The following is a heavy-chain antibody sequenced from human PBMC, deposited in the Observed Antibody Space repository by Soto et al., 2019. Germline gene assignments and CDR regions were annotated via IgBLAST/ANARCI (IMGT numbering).Heavy chain of an antibody. Sequence: QVQLVQSGAEVKKPGSSVKVSCKASGGTFSSYTISWVRQAPGQGLEWRGRIIPILGIANYAQKFQGRVTITADKSTSTAYMELSSLRSEDTAVYYCARDPEGGVPAAMWGDNWFDPWGQGTLVTVSS. V-gene: IGHV1-69*08. J-gene: IGHJ5*02. CDR3: ARDPEGGVPAAMWGDNWFDP. D-gene: IGHD2-2*01. CDR1: GGTFSSYT. CDR2: IIPILGIA.